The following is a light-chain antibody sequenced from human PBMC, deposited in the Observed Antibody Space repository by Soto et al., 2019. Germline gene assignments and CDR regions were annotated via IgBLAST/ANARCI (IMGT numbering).Light chain of an antibody. CDR3: QLYGSSPPS. CDR1: QSISRY. Sequence: VLTLYPGTLSLSPGERTTLSCRASQSISRYLAWYQQKPGQGPRLLIYGASSRATGTPDRFSGSGSGTDFTLTINRLEPEDCALYYCQLYGSSPPSFGHGTKVDIK. CDR2: GAS. V-gene: IGKV3-20*01. J-gene: IGKJ1*01.